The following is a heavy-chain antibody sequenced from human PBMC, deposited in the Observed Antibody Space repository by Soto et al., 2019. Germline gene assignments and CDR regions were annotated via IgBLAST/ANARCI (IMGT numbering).Heavy chain of an antibody. Sequence: SETLSLTCAVYGGSFSGYYWSWIRQPPGKGLEWIGEINHSGSTNYNPSLKSRVTISVDTSKNQFSLKLSSVTAADTAVYYCASTPEWLDSDYWGQGTLVTVSS. CDR3: ASTPEWLDSDY. CDR1: GGSFSGYY. CDR2: INHSGST. J-gene: IGHJ4*02. D-gene: IGHD5-12*01. V-gene: IGHV4-34*01.